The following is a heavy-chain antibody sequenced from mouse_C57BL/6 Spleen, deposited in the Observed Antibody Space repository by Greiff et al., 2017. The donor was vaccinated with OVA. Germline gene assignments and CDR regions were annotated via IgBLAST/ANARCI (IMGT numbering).Heavy chain of an antibody. CDR1: GYAFSSSW. V-gene: IGHV1-82*01. D-gene: IGHD5-1-1*01. Sequence: VQLQQSGPELVKPGASVKISCKASGYAFSSSWMNWVKQRPGKGLEWIGRIYPGDGDTNYNGKFKGKATLTADKSSSTAYMQLSSLTSEDSAVYCCVKIDTYDYYAMEYWGQGTSVTVSS. CDR2: IYPGDGDT. J-gene: IGHJ4*01. CDR3: VKIDTYDYYAMEY.